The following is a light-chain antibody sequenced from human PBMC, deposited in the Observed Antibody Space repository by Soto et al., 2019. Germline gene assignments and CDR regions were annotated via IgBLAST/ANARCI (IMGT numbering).Light chain of an antibody. J-gene: IGKJ4*01. Sequence: EIVLAQSRGTVSLSAGERATLSCRASQSVSTYLAWYQQQPGQAPRLLIYGASSRATGIPDRFSGSGSGTDFTLTSSRLEPEDSAVYYRQQYGRTFGGGTKVDIK. CDR2: GAS. CDR1: QSVSTY. CDR3: QQYGRT. V-gene: IGKV3-20*01.